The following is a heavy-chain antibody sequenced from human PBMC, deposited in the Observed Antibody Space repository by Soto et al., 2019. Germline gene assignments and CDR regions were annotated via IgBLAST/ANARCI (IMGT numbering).Heavy chain of an antibody. V-gene: IGHV4-34*01. J-gene: IGHJ6*02. CDR2: INHSGST. Sequence: QVQLQQWGAGLLKPSETLSLTCAVYGGSFSGYYWSWIRQPPGKGLEWIGEINHSGSTNYNPSLKSRGTISVDTSKNQFSLKLSSVTAADTAVYYCARARWGYYHYGMDVWGQGTTVTVSS. CDR3: ARARWGYYHYGMDV. D-gene: IGHD3-16*01. CDR1: GGSFSGYY.